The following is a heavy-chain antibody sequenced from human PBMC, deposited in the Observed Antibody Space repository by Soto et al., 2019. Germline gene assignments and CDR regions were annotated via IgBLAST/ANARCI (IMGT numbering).Heavy chain of an antibody. CDR3: VRAITGGNFGTYDA. D-gene: IGHD2-21*01. Sequence: GGSLRLSCAASGFSFDDYTMQWVRQAPGKGLEWVSLITWDGGIISYEDSVKGRFTISRDNRKNSLYLQMNSLSPDDTALYYCVRAITGGNFGTYDAGGRGRMVTVSS. V-gene: IGHV3-43*01. CDR2: ITWDGGII. CDR1: GFSFDDYT. J-gene: IGHJ3*01.